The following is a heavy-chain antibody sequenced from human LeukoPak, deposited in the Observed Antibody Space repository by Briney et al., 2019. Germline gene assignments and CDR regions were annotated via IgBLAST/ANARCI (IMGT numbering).Heavy chain of an antibody. Sequence: GGSLRLSCAASGFTFSSYDMHWVRQATGKGLEWVSAIGTAGDAYYPGSVKGRFTISRENAKNSLYLQMNSLRAGDAAVYYCTRGSVAGIYYFDYWGQGTLVTVSS. J-gene: IGHJ4*02. CDR2: IGTAGDA. V-gene: IGHV3-13*01. D-gene: IGHD6-19*01. CDR3: TRGSVAGIYYFDY. CDR1: GFTFSSYD.